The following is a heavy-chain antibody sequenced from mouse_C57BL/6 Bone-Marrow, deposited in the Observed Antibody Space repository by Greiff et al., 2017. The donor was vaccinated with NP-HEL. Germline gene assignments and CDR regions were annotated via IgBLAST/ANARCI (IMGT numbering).Heavy chain of an antibody. Sequence: QVQLKEPGAELVKPGASVKMSCKASGYTFTSYWITWVKQRPGQGLEWIGDIYPGSGSTNYNEKFKSKATLTVDTSSSTAYMQLSSLTSEDSAVYYCARFRGYFDYWGQGTTLTVSS. J-gene: IGHJ2*01. V-gene: IGHV1-55*01. CDR3: ARFRGYFDY. CDR1: GYTFTSYW. CDR2: IYPGSGST.